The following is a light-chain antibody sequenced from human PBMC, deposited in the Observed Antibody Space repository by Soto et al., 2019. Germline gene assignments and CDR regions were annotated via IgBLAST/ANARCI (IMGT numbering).Light chain of an antibody. V-gene: IGLV2-11*01. CDR1: SSDVGGYNY. Sequence: QSALTQPRSVSGSPGQSVSISCTGTSSDVGGYNYVSWYQQHPGKAPKVMIYDVSKRPSGVPDRFSGSKSGNTASLTISGLQSEDEADYYCCSYAGRYIYVLGTGTKVTVL. CDR3: CSYAGRYIYV. CDR2: DVS. J-gene: IGLJ1*01.